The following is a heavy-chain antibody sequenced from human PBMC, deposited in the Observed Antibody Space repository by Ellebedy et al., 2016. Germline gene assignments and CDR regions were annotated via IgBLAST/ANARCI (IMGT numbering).Heavy chain of an antibody. CDR1: GGSISSYY. V-gene: IGHV4-4*07. J-gene: IGHJ3*02. Sequence: SETLSLTXSVSGGSISSYYWSWIRQPAGKGLEWIGRFRPSGRSDYNPSLKSRVTMSVDTSKNQFSLELRSVTAADTAVYYCARGRCCSSGCSANCYMVAFDIWGQGTMVTVSS. CDR2: FRPSGRS. D-gene: IGHD2-15*01. CDR3: ARGRCCSSGCSANCYMVAFDI.